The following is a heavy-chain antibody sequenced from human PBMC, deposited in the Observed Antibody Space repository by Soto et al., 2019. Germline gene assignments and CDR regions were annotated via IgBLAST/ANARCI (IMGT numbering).Heavy chain of an antibody. CDR2: IYYSGST. V-gene: IGHV4-31*03. CDR3: AISRDGYYGRGYFAY. CDR1: GGSSSSGGYY. Sequence: SETLSLTCTVSGGSSSSGGYYWSGIRQHPGKGLEWIGYIYYSGSTYYNPSLKSRVTISVDTSKNQFSLKLSSVTAADTAVYYCAISRDGYYGRGYFAYSAQGSLVTAP. D-gene: IGHD5-18*01. J-gene: IGHJ4*02.